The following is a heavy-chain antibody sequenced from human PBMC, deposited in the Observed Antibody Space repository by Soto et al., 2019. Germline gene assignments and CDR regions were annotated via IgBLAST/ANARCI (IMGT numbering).Heavy chain of an antibody. CDR2: ISSGGVNT. CDR1: GFTFSSSA. V-gene: IGHV3-23*01. Sequence: EVQLFESGGGLVQPGGSLRLSCAASGFTFSSSAMSWVRHAPGKGLEWVSTISSGGVNTYNADSVKGRFTISRDNSENTLYLQMNSLSAEDTAVYYCAKRGSGGVPHTDVWSKGTLVIVSS. J-gene: IGHJ4*02. D-gene: IGHD3-16*01. CDR3: AKRGSGGVPHTDV.